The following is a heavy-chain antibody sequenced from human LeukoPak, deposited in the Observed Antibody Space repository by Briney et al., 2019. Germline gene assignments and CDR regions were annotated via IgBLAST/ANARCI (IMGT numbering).Heavy chain of an antibody. CDR3: ARSGQQLGGDEYFQH. CDR2: IYHSGST. D-gene: IGHD6-13*01. J-gene: IGHJ1*01. CDR1: GGSISSSNW. Sequence: SGTLSLTCAVSGGSISSSNWWSWVRQPPGKGLEWIGEIYHSGSTNYNPSLKSRVTISVDKSKNQFSLKLSSVTAADTAVYYCARSGQQLGGDEYFQHWGQGTLVTVSS. V-gene: IGHV4-4*02.